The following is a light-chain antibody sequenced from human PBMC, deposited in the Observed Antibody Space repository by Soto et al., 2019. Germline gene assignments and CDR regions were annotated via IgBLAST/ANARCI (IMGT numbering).Light chain of an antibody. Sequence: QSVLTQPPSVSAAPGQKVTISCSGSSSNIGNNYVSWYQQLPGTAPKVLIYDNNKRPSGIPDRFSGSKSGTSATLGITGLQTGDEAEYYGGTWDSSLSGWVFGGGTKLTVL. CDR2: DNN. J-gene: IGLJ3*02. V-gene: IGLV1-51*01. CDR3: GTWDSSLSGWV. CDR1: SSNIGNNY.